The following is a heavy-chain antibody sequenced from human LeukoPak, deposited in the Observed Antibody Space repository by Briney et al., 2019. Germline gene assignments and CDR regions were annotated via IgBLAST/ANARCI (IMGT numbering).Heavy chain of an antibody. Sequence: GASVKVSCRASGYTFTSYGISWVRQAPGQGLEWMGWISAYNGNTNYAQKLQGRVTMTTDTSTSTAYMELRSLRSDDTAVYYCARAPAYVTMIAEENWFDPWGQGTLVTVSS. J-gene: IGHJ5*02. V-gene: IGHV1-18*01. CDR1: GYTFTSYG. CDR2: ISAYNGNT. D-gene: IGHD3-22*01. CDR3: ARAPAYVTMIAEENWFDP.